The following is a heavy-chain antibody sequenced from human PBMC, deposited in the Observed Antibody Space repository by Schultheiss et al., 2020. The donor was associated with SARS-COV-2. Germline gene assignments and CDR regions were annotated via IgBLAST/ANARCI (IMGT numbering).Heavy chain of an antibody. V-gene: IGHV3-43D*03. J-gene: IGHJ6*02. Sequence: GESLKISCAASGFTFDDYAMHWVRQAPGKGLEWVSLISWDGGSTYYADSVKGRFTISRDNSKNSLYLQMNSLRAEDTALYYCAKDMGGSDKMGYYGMDVWGQGTTVTVSS. D-gene: IGHD3-16*01. CDR1: GFTFDDYA. CDR2: ISWDGGST. CDR3: AKDMGGSDKMGYYGMDV.